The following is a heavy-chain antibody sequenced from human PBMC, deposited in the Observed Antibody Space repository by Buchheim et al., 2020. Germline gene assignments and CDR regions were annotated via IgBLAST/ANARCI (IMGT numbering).Heavy chain of an antibody. D-gene: IGHD2-15*01. CDR1: GFTFISYS. CDR3: ARDLYCSGGSCYSNWYFDL. J-gene: IGHJ2*01. Sequence: EVQLVESGGGLVKPGGSLRLSCAASGFTFISYSVNWVRQAPGKGLEWVSSISSSSSYIYYADSVKGRFTISRDNAKNSLYLQMNSLRAEDTAVYYCARDLYCSGGSCYSNWYFDLWGRGTL. CDR2: ISSSSSYI. V-gene: IGHV3-21*01.